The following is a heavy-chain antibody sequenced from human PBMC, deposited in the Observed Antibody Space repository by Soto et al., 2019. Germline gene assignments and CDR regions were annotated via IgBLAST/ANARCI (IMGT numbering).Heavy chain of an antibody. Sequence: GGSLRLSCAASGFTFSSYAMHWVRQAPGKGLEWVAVISYDGSNKYYADSVKGRFTISRDNSKNTLYLQMNSLRAEDTAVYYCATGSLAATTALYYWGQGTLVTVSS. CDR1: GFTFSSYA. J-gene: IGHJ4*02. CDR3: ATGSLAATTALYY. D-gene: IGHD1-26*01. V-gene: IGHV3-30-3*01. CDR2: ISYDGSNK.